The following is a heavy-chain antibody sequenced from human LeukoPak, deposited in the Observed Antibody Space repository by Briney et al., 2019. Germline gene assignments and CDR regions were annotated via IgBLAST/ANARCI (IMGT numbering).Heavy chain of an antibody. J-gene: IGHJ4*02. V-gene: IGHV4-34*01. D-gene: IGHD1-1*01. CDR2: INHSGST. CDR1: GGSFSGYY. Sequence: SETLSLTCAVYGGSFSGYYWSWIRQPPGKGLEWIGEINHSGSTNYNPSLKSRVTISVDTSKNQFSPKLSSVTAADTAVYYCARASGWVEGYWGQGTLVTVSS. CDR3: ARASGWVEGY.